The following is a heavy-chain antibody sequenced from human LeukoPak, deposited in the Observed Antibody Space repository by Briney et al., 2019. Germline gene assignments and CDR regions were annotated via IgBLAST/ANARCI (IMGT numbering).Heavy chain of an antibody. V-gene: IGHV7-4-1*02. D-gene: IGHD6-13*01. J-gene: IGHJ3*02. CDR3: ARERRSSSPGEQQLVRAFDI. CDR2: INTNTGNP. Sequence: ASVKVSCKASGYTFTDYAMNWVRQAPGQGLEWMGWINTNTGNPTYAQGFTGRFVFSLDTSVSTAYLQISSLKAEDTAMYYCARERRSSSPGEQQLVRAFDIWGQGTMVTVSS. CDR1: GYTFTDYA.